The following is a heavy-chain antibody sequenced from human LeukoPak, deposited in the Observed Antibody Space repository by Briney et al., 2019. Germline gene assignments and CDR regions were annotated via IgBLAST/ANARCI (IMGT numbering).Heavy chain of an antibody. CDR3: ARQVSDYFYYYIDV. Sequence: PSETLSLTCSVSGCSISSSGYYWIWIRQPPGKGLEWGGSIYYSGTTYYNSSLKSRVTISEDTSKNRFSLMLTSVTAADTAVYYCARQVSDYFYYYIDVWGEGTTVIVSS. CDR2: IYYSGTT. V-gene: IGHV4-39*01. CDR1: GCSISSSGYY. J-gene: IGHJ6*03.